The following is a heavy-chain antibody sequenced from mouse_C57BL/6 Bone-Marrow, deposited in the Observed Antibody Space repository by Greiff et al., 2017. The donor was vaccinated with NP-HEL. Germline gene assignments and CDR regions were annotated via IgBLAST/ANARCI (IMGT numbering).Heavy chain of an antibody. Sequence: EVKLQESGPGLVKPSQSLSLTCSVTGYSITSGYYWNWIRQFPGNKLEWMGYISYDGSNNYNPSLKNRISITRDTSKNQFFLKLNSVTTEDTATYYCARQDGSSAFAYWGQGTLVTVSA. CDR2: ISYDGSN. CDR1: GYSITSGYY. D-gene: IGHD2-3*01. J-gene: IGHJ3*01. CDR3: ARQDGSSAFAY. V-gene: IGHV3-6*01.